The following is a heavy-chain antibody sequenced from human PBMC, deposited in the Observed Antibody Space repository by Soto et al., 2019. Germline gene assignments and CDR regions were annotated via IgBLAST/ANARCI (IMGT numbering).Heavy chain of an antibody. Sequence: PGESLKISCAASGFTFSSYSMNWVRQAPGKGLEWVSSISSSSSYIYYADSVKGRFTISRDNAKNSLYLQMNSLRAEDTAVYYCARESEDLTSNFDYWGQGTLVTVS. CDR1: GFTFSSYS. J-gene: IGHJ4*02. CDR3: ARESEDLTSNFDY. CDR2: ISSSSSYI. V-gene: IGHV3-21*01.